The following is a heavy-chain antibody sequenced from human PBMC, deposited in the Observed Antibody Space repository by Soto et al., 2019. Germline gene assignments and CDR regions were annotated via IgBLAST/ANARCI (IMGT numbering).Heavy chain of an antibody. CDR1: SGPISSDNW. V-gene: IGHV4-4*02. J-gene: IGHJ3*01. CDR3: AGERGSIRVRGPVDG. D-gene: IGHD3-10*01. CDR2: IDHGGGT. Sequence: QVQLQESPPGLVKPSGTLSLTCTVTSGPISSDNWWRWVRQPPGQRLGWIGEIDHGGGTNDYPTLVSRVSISVDGPRNQFSVSVRFVTAADTAVYYWAGERGSIRVRGPVDGWGQGELVTVSS.